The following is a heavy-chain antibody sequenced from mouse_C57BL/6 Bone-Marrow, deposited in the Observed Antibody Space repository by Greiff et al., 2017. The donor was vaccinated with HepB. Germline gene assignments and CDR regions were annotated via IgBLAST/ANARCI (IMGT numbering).Heavy chain of an antibody. J-gene: IGHJ2*01. CDR1: GYAFSSSW. CDR3: ARNVYSLCVFDY. V-gene: IGHV1-82*01. CDR2: IYPGDGDT. Sequence: QVQLQQSGPELVKPGASVKISCKASGYAFSSSWMNWVKQRPGKGLEWIGRIYPGDGDTNYNGKFKGKATLTADKSSSTAYMQLSSLTSEDSAVYFCARNVYSLCVFDYWGQGTTLTVSS.